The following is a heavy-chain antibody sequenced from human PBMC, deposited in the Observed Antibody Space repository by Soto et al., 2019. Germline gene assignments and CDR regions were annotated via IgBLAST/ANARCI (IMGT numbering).Heavy chain of an antibody. J-gene: IGHJ4*02. CDR1: GGSISSYY. CDR2: IYYSGST. Sequence: SETLSLTCAVSGGSISSYYLSWIRQPPGKGLEWIGYIYYSGSTNYNPSLKSRVTISVDTSKNQFSLKLSSVTAADTAVYYCARAGSLWFGQTPLAYWGQGTLVT. D-gene: IGHD3-10*01. CDR3: ARAGSLWFGQTPLAY. V-gene: IGHV4-59*01.